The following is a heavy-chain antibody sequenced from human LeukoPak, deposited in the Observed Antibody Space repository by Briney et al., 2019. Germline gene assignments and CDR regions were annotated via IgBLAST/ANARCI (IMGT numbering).Heavy chain of an antibody. J-gene: IGHJ4*02. CDR1: GFTFSSYR. CDR3: ARGPRGSYPKGYFDY. CDR2: IKQDGSEK. D-gene: IGHD1-26*01. Sequence: GGSLRLSCAASGFTFSSYRMSWFRQAPGRGREWVANIKQDGSEKYYVDSVKGRFTISRDNAKNSLYLQMNSLRAEDTAVYYCARGPRGSYPKGYFDYWGQGTLVTVSS. V-gene: IGHV3-7*01.